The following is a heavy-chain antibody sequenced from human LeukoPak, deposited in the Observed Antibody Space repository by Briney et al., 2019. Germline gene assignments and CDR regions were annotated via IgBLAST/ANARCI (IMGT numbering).Heavy chain of an antibody. V-gene: IGHV1-2*02. CDR2: INPNSGGT. Sequence: ASVKVSCKASGYTFTGYYMHWVRQAPGQGLEWMGWINPNSGGTNYAQKFQGRVTMTRDTSISTAYVELSRLRSDDTAVYYCARVGYCSSTSCYNWFDPWGQGTLVTVSS. J-gene: IGHJ5*02. CDR3: ARVGYCSSTSCYNWFDP. CDR1: GYTFTGYY. D-gene: IGHD2-2*01.